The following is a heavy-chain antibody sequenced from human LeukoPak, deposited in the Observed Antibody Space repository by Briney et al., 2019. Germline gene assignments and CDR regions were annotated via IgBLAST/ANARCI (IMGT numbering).Heavy chain of an antibody. CDR3: ARAWGYCSGGSCYSDYYYYMDV. CDR1: GFTFSSYS. J-gene: IGHJ6*03. CDR2: ISSSSSYI. D-gene: IGHD2-15*01. Sequence: TGGSLRLSCAASGFTFSSYSMNWVRQAPGKGLEWVSSISSSSSYIYYADSVKGRFTISRDNAKNSLYLQMNSLRAEDTAVYYCARAWGYCSGGSCYSDYYYYMDVWGKGTTVTVSS. V-gene: IGHV3-21*01.